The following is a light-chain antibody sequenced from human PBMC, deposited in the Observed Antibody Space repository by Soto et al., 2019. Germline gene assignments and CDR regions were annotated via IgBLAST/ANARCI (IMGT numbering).Light chain of an antibody. CDR3: QSFDKYLSAVV. V-gene: IGLV1-40*01. CDR1: SSDIGAGYR. CDR2: DNT. J-gene: IGLJ2*01. Sequence: QPVLTQPPSVSGAPGERVTISCTGSSSDIGAGYRVRWYQQVPGTAPKLLIYDNTNRPSGVSVRFSDSKSGTSASLAISGLQAEDEADYYCQSFDKYLSAVVFGGGTKLTVL.